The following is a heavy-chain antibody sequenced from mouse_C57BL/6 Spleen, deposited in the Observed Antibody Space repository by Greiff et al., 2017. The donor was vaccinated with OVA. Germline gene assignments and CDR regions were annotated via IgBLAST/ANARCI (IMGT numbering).Heavy chain of an antibody. Sequence: QVQLQQSGPELVKPGASVKISCKASGYAFSSSWMNWVKQRPGKGLEWIGRIYPGDGDTNYNGKFKGKATLTADKSSSTAYMQLSSLTSEDSAVYFCASNWDDDYWGQGTTLTVSS. V-gene: IGHV1-82*01. D-gene: IGHD4-1*01. CDR3: ASNWDDDY. CDR1: GYAFSSSW. J-gene: IGHJ2*01. CDR2: IYPGDGDT.